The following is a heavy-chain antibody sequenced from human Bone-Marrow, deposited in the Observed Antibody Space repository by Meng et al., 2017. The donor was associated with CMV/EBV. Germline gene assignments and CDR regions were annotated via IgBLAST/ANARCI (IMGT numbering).Heavy chain of an antibody. CDR3: ARDLPGYYDSSGYSKAFDY. D-gene: IGHD3-22*01. J-gene: IGHJ4*02. V-gene: IGHV1-2*02. CDR2: IHPHRGDT. CDR1: GYTFTAHY. Sequence: ASVKVSCKASGYTFTAHYFHWVRQAPGQGLEWMGWIHPHRGDTNYAQQFQGRVTLTRDTSINTGYMELTRLTSDDTAVYYCARDLPGYYDSSGYSKAFDYWGQGTLVTVSS.